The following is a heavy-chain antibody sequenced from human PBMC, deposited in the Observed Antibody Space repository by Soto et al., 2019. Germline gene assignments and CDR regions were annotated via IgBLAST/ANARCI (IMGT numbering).Heavy chain of an antibody. CDR2: IVVGSGNT. J-gene: IGHJ3*02. V-gene: IGHV1-58*01. Sequence: SVNVSSKASGFTFTSSAVHWVRQARGQRLEWIGWIVVGSGNTKYAQKFQERVTITRDMSTRTAYMELSSLGSEDTAVYYCAAKVGGNRNDAFDS. CDR1: GFTFTSSA. D-gene: IGHD1-26*01. CDR3: AAKVGGNRNDAFDS.